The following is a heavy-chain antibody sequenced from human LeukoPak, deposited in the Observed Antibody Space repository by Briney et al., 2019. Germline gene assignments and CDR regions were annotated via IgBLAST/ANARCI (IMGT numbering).Heavy chain of an antibody. Sequence: GGSLRLSCAASGFTFSSYGMHWVRQAPGKGLEWVAVISYDGSNKYYADSVKGRFTISRDNSKNTLYLQMNSLRAEDTAVYYCAKDRYGDCGSSFDYWGQGTLVTVSS. CDR1: GFTFSSYG. J-gene: IGHJ4*02. CDR3: AKDRYGDCGSSFDY. D-gene: IGHD4-17*01. V-gene: IGHV3-30*18. CDR2: ISYDGSNK.